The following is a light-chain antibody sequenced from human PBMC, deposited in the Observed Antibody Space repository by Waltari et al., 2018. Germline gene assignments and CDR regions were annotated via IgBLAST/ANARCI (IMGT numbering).Light chain of an antibody. CDR2: DVS. V-gene: IGLV2-14*03. CDR3: SSYTSSSTLAVV. Sequence: TQPASVSGSPGQSITISCTGTSSDVGGYNYFSWYQQHPGKAPKLMIYDVSNRPSGVSNRFSGSKSGNTASLTISGLQAEDEADYYCSSYTSSSTLAVVFGGGTKLTVL. CDR1: SSDVGGYNY. J-gene: IGLJ2*01.